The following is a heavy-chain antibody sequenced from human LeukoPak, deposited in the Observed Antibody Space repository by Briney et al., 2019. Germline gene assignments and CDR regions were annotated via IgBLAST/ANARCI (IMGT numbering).Heavy chain of an antibody. J-gene: IGHJ3*02. CDR3: AKDRAFDI. V-gene: IGHV3-30*18. CDR2: ISYDGSNK. CDR1: GFTFSSYG. Sequence: GGSLKLSCAASGFTFSSYGMHWVRQAPGKGLEWVAVISYDGSNKYYADSVKGRFTISRDNSKNTLYLQMNSLRAEDTAVYYCAKDRAFDIWGQGTMVTVSS.